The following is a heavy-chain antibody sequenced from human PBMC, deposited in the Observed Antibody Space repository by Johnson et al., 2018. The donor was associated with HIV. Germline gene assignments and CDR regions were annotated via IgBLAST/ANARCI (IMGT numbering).Heavy chain of an antibody. J-gene: IGHJ3*02. CDR2: IWYDGGDA. CDR3: ARGGFNHGFDI. V-gene: IGHV3-33*03. CDR1: GFTFSSYG. Sequence: QVQLVESGGGVVQPGRSLRLSCAASGFTFSSYGMHWVRQAPGKGLQWVAVIWYDGGDAIYAGSVKGRFTTSRDNARNTLYLQMNSLRAEDTAVYYCARGGFNHGFDIWGQGTMVTVSS. D-gene: IGHD3-10*01.